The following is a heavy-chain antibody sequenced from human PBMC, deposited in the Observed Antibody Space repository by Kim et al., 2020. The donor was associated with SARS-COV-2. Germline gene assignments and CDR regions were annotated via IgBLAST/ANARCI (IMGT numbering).Heavy chain of an antibody. J-gene: IGHJ4*02. D-gene: IGHD3-10*01. Sequence: PSLKVQVTISVDTSKNQFSLKLSSVTAADTAVYYCERRGFVYGSGSYYTNWGQGTLVTVSS. V-gene: IGHV4-34*01. CDR3: ERRGFVYGSGSYYTN.